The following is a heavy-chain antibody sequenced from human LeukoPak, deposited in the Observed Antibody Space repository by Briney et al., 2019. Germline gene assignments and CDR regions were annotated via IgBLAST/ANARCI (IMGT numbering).Heavy chain of an antibody. CDR1: GGSISNYY. Sequence: SETLSLTCTVSGGSISNYYWSWIRQPPGRGLEWIGYIYFRGDTKYNPSLKSRVTISVDTSKNQFSLKMSSVTAADTAVYYCARHPYSNFILDYWGQGTQVIVSS. J-gene: IGHJ4*02. CDR3: ARHPYSNFILDY. V-gene: IGHV4-59*08. CDR2: IYFRGDT. D-gene: IGHD4-11*01.